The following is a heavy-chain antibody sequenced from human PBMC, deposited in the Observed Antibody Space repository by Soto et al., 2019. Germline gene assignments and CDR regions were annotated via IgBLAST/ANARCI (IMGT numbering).Heavy chain of an antibody. Sequence: ASVKVSCKASGYTFTGYYMHWVRQAPGQGLGWMGWINPNSGGTNYAQKFQGWVTMTRDTSISTAYMELSRLRSDDTAVYYCARDGSSIAARPFYYYGMDVWGQGTTVTVSS. D-gene: IGHD6-6*01. CDR2: INPNSGGT. V-gene: IGHV1-2*04. J-gene: IGHJ6*02. CDR1: GYTFTGYY. CDR3: ARDGSSIAARPFYYYGMDV.